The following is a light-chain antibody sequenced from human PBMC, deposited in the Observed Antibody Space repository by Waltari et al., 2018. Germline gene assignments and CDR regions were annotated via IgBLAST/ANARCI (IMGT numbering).Light chain of an antibody. CDR3: QQYQNWPPIT. CDR1: QSVSPN. J-gene: IGKJ5*01. CDR2: STS. Sequence: ETVLTHSPATLSVPPGEAVTLSCRASQSVSPNLAWYQQKRGQAPTLLIYSTSTRAPGVPDRFWGSGSGTEFTLTITSLQSEDSAIYYCQQYQNWPPITFGQGTRLEIK. V-gene: IGKV3-15*01.